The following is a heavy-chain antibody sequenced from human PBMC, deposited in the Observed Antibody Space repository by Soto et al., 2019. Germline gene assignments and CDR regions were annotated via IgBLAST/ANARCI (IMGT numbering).Heavy chain of an antibody. CDR2: MSHSGGT. CDR1: GGFVSSGSYY. CDR3: ASFGVLVHY. V-gene: IGHV4-30-2*05. Sequence: SETLSLTCAVYGGFVSSGSYYWSWIRQPPGKGLEWIGEMSHSGGTHFNPSLKSRVTISVDTSKNQFSLKMSSVTAADTAVYYCASFGVLVHYWGQGTLVTVSS. J-gene: IGHJ4*02. D-gene: IGHD2-8*01.